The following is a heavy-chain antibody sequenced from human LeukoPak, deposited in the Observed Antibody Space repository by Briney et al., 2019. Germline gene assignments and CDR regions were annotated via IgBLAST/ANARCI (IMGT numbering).Heavy chain of an antibody. CDR3: ASYGSGSYSGFDY. D-gene: IGHD3-10*01. Sequence: SSETLSLTCAVYGGSVSGYYWSWIRQPPGKGLEWIGEINHSGSTSYNPSLKSRVTISVDTSKNQFSLKLSSVTAADTALYYCASYGSGSYSGFDYWGQGTLVTVSS. CDR2: INHSGST. V-gene: IGHV4-34*01. J-gene: IGHJ4*02. CDR1: GGSVSGYY.